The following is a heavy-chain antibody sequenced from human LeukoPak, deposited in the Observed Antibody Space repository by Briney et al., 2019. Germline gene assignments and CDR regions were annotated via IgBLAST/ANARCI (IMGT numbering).Heavy chain of an antibody. V-gene: IGHV3-23*01. CDR2: ISGSTGRT. CDR1: GFTFSSYA. Sequence: PGGSLRLSCAASGFTFSSYAMSWVRQAPGKGLEWVSAISGSTGRTYYADSVKGRFTISRDNSKSTLYLQMNSLRAEDTAVYYCAKTRPLDSSSWSHGDYWGQGTLVTVSS. CDR3: AKTRPLDSSSWSHGDY. J-gene: IGHJ4*02. D-gene: IGHD6-13*01.